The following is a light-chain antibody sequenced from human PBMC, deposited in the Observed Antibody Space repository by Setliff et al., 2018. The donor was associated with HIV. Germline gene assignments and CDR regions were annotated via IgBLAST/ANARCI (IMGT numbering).Light chain of an antibody. CDR3: CSYASGSTSLFV. CDR1: STDVGTYNL. CDR2: EVS. J-gene: IGLJ1*01. Sequence: QSALTQPASVSGSPGQSITISCTGTSTDVGTYNLVSWYQQHPGKAPEVMIYEVSKRHSGISNRFSGSKSGNTASLTISGIQPEDESDYYCCSYASGSTSLFVFGTGTRSPS. V-gene: IGLV2-23*02.